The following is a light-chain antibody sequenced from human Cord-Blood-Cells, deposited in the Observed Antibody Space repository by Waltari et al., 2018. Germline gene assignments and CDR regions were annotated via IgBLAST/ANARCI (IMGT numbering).Light chain of an antibody. CDR3: QQRSNWPYT. CDR2: DAS. J-gene: IGKJ2*01. CDR1: PSVSSY. Sequence: EIVLTQSPATLSLSPGERATLSCRASPSVSSYLAWYQQKPGQAPRLLIYDASNRATGIPARFSGSGSGTDFTLTISSLEPEDFAVYDCQQRSNWPYTFGQGTKLEIK. V-gene: IGKV3-11*01.